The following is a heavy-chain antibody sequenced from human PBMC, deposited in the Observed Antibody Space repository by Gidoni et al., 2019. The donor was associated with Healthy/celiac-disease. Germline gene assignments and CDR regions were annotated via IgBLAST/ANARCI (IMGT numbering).Heavy chain of an antibody. CDR3: VTGQGGGNWNYGDGAFDI. J-gene: IGHJ3*02. V-gene: IGHV3-64D*06. Sequence: EVQLVESGGGLVQPGGSLRLSCSASGFTFSSAAMHWVRQAPGKGLEYVSAISSNWGSKYYADSVKGRFTIYRDNSKNTLYFQMSSLRAEDTALYYCVTGQGGGNWNYGDGAFDIWGQGTMVTVSS. CDR1: GFTFSSAA. CDR2: ISSNWGSK. D-gene: IGHD1-7*01.